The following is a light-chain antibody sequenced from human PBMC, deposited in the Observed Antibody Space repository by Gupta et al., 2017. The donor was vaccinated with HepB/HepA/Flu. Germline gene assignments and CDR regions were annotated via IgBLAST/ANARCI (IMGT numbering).Light chain of an antibody. CDR3: QQSYSFPPST. CDR2: AAS. Sequence: DIQMTQSPSSLSASVGDRVTITGRASQNINNCLNWYQQKPGKAPKAPILAASSLQNGVPSRFTGSGSGTDFTLTINNLQPEDFASYYCQQSYSFPPSTFGGGTKVEIK. CDR1: QNINNC. V-gene: IGKV1-39*01. J-gene: IGKJ4*01.